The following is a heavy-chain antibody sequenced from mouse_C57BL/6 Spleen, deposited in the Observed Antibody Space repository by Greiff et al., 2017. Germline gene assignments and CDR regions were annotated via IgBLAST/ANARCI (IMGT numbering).Heavy chain of an antibody. CDR3: ARWGTTVVEGYAMDY. CDR2: INPSNGGT. J-gene: IGHJ4*01. V-gene: IGHV1-53*01. D-gene: IGHD1-1*01. Sequence: QVQLQQPGTELVKPGASVKLSCKASGYTFTSYWMHWVKQRPGQGLEWIGKINPSNGGTNYNEKFKSKATLTVDKSSSTAYMQLSSLTSEDSAVYYCARWGTTVVEGYAMDYWGQGTSVTVSS. CDR1: GYTFTSYW.